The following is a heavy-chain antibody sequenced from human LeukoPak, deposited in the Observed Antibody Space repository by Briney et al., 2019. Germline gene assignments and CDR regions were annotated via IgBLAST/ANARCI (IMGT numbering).Heavy chain of an antibody. V-gene: IGHV3-30*02. CDR2: IQYDGSNK. J-gene: IGHJ4*02. CDR3: AKVPTTIFVNYYFDY. D-gene: IGHD3-3*01. CDR1: GFTFSSYG. Sequence: GGSLRLSCAASGFTFSSYGVHWVRQAPGKGLEWVAFIQYDGSNKYYADSVKGRFTISRDNSKNTLYLQMNSLRAEDTAVYYCAKVPTTIFVNYYFDYWGQGTLVTVSS.